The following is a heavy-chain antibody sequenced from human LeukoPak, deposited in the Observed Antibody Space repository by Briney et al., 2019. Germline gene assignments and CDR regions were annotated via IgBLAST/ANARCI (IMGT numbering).Heavy chain of an antibody. Sequence: GGSLRLSCAASGLTFSSQWMSWVRQAPGKGLEWVSGIVGDAGRTYYADSVKGRFTITRDNSKNTLYLQMNSLRAEDTAIYYCAKDRAWGAFAYWGQGTLVTVSS. V-gene: IGHV3-23*01. J-gene: IGHJ4*02. CDR1: GLTFSSQW. CDR3: AKDRAWGAFAY. D-gene: IGHD1-26*01. CDR2: IVGDAGRT.